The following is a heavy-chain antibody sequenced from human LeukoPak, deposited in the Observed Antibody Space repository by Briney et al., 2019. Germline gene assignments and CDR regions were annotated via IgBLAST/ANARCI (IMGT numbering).Heavy chain of an antibody. CDR1: GFTFSSYE. V-gene: IGHV3-48*03. D-gene: IGHD6-13*01. Sequence: GGSLRLSCAASGFTFSSYEMNWVRQAPGKGLEWVSYISSSGSTIYYADSVKGRFTISRDNAKNSLYLQMNSLRAEDTAVYYCARPRLRIAAAGPIDYWGQGTLVTVSS. CDR3: ARPRLRIAAAGPIDY. J-gene: IGHJ4*02. CDR2: ISSSGSTI.